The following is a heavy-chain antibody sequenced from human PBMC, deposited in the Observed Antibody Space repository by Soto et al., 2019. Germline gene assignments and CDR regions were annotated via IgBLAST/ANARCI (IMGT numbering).Heavy chain of an antibody. CDR2: ISSNGGST. J-gene: IGHJ4*02. D-gene: IGHD3-22*01. CDR3: ASMGSSGYWFDY. CDR1: GFTFSSYA. Sequence: PGGSLRLSCAASGFTFSSYAMHWVRQAPGKGLEYVSAISSNGGSTYYANSVKGRFTISRDNSKNTLYLQMGSLRAEDMAVYHCASMGSSGYWFDYWGQGTLVTVSS. V-gene: IGHV3-64*01.